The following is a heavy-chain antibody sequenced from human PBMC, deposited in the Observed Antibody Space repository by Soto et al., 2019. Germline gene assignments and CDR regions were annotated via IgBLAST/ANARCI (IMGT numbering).Heavy chain of an antibody. Sequence: QVQLVQSGAEVKKPGSSVKVSCKASGGTFSSYAISWVRQAPGQGLEWMGGIIPIFGTANYAQKFQGRVTITXXEXTXXAYMELSSLRSEDTAVYYCARDSVATLYYYYGMDVWGQGTTVTVSS. CDR3: ARDSVATLYYYYGMDV. CDR2: IIPIFGTA. D-gene: IGHD5-12*01. J-gene: IGHJ6*02. CDR1: GGTFSSYA. V-gene: IGHV1-69*05.